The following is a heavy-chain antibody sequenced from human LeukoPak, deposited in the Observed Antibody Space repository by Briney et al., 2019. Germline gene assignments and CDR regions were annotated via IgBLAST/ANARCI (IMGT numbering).Heavy chain of an antibody. J-gene: IGHJ4*02. CDR1: GGSFSGYY. D-gene: IGHD4-23*01. V-gene: IGHV4-34*01. CDR3: ARCPTVVTPAQTYFDY. Sequence: TSETLSLTCAVYGGSFSGYYWSWIRQPPGKGLEWIGEINHSGSTNYNPSLKSRVTISVDTSKNQFSLKLSSVTAADTAVYYCARCPTVVTPAQTYFDYWGQGTLVTVSS. CDR2: INHSGST.